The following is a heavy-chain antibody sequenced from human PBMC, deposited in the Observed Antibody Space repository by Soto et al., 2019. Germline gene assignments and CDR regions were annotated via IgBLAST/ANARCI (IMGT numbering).Heavy chain of an antibody. CDR3: AKVPIDPAWSGYYDAFDI. D-gene: IGHD3-9*01. CDR2: ISGSGGST. V-gene: IGHV3-23*01. CDR1: GFTFSSYA. Sequence: GGSLRLSCAASGFTFSSYAMSWVRQAPGKGLEWVSAISGSGGSTYYADSVKGRFTISRDNSKNTLYLQMNSLRAEDTAVFYCAKVPIDPAWSGYYDAFDIWGQGTMVTVSS. J-gene: IGHJ3*02.